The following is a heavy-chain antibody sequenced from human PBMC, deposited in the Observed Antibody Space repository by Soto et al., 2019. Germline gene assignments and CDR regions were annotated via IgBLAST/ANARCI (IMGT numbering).Heavy chain of an antibody. CDR1: GGTSRSLS. J-gene: IGHJ5*02. V-gene: IGHV1-69*17. CDR3: ARDTHAAGGWFDT. Sequence: QVQLVQSGAEVKKPGSSVTVSCKASGGTSRSLSITWVRQAPGQGLEWMGGITPLFGIPNYPQKFQGRLTITADKYTGTAYLELSSLISEDSAVYYCARDTHAAGGWFDTWGRGTLVTVSS. CDR2: ITPLFGIP. D-gene: IGHD2-15*01.